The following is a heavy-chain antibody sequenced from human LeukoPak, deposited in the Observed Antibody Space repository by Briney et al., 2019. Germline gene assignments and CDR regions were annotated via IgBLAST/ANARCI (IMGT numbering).Heavy chain of an antibody. CDR3: AREPLLIAAAVSGWFDP. CDR1: GYTFTGYY. D-gene: IGHD6-13*01. CDR2: INPNSGDT. V-gene: IGHV1-2*02. J-gene: IGHJ5*02. Sequence: GASVKVSCKASGYTFTGYYMHWVRQAPGQGLEWMGWINPNSGDTNYAQKFQGRVTMTRDTSISTAYMELSRLRSDDTAVYHCAREPLLIAAAVSGWFDPWGQGTLVTVS.